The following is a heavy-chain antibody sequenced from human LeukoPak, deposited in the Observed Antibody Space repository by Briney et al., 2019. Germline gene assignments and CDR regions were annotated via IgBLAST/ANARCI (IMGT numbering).Heavy chain of an antibody. Sequence: GGSLRLSCAASGFSVSSNYMRWVRQAPGKGLEWVSVIYTDGSTYYSDSVKGRFTISRDTSKNTFYLQMNSLRAEDTAMYFCTRGTSTVSPGYYWGQGTLVTVSS. CDR2: IYTDGST. CDR3: TRGTSTVSPGYY. CDR1: GFSVSSNY. J-gene: IGHJ4*02. D-gene: IGHD2-8*01. V-gene: IGHV3-53*01.